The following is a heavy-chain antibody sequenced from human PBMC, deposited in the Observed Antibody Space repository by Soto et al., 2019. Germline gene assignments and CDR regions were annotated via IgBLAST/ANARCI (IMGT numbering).Heavy chain of an antibody. CDR2: MNQDGSEK. J-gene: IGHJ4*02. Sequence: GGSLRLFCAASGFTFSSYWMSWVRQAPGKGLEWVGHMNQDGSEKSYVDPVKGRFTISRDNAKNSLYLQMNSLRAEDTAVYHCARATPVVGYDYWGLGTLVTVSS. D-gene: IGHD2-8*02. CDR1: GFTFSSYW. V-gene: IGHV3-7*05. CDR3: ARATPVVGYDY.